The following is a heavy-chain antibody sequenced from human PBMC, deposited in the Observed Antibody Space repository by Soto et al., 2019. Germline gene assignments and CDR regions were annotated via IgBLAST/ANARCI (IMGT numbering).Heavy chain of an antibody. CDR2: VYYTGTT. CDR3: ARDTVLTGMFDL. J-gene: IGHJ5*02. Sequence: QVLLQESGPGQVKPSETLSLPCTVSGGSIGSYHWSWVRQPPGKGLEWIASVYYTGTTNYNPSLGSRVTISIDAPENQISLKLTSVTAADTAFYYCARDTVLTGMFDLWGQGTLVTVSS. CDR1: GGSIGSYH. V-gene: IGHV4-59*01. D-gene: IGHD4-17*01.